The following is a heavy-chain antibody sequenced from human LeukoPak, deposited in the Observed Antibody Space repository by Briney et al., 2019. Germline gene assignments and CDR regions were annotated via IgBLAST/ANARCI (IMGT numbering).Heavy chain of an antibody. Sequence: GGSLRLSCEASGFSFSNYWMSWVRQAPGRGLEWVANINPDGSDIRYIDPVNGRFTISRDNARNSLYLQMNYLRVEDTAVYYCASGHFDWLLGGQGALVTVSS. V-gene: IGHV3-7*01. CDR3: ASGHFDWLL. CDR2: INPDGSDI. CDR1: GFSFSNYW. J-gene: IGHJ4*02. D-gene: IGHD3-9*01.